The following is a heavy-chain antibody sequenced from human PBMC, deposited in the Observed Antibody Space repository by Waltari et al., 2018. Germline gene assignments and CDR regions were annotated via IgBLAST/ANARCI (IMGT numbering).Heavy chain of an antibody. D-gene: IGHD6-13*01. CDR3: AVIAAAGYYYYGMDV. V-gene: IGHV1-8*01. CDR2: MNPNRGNT. J-gene: IGHJ6*02. Sequence: VQLVQSGAEVKKPGASVKVSCKASGYTFTSYDINWVRQATGQGREWMGWMNPNRGNTGYAQKFQGRVTMTRNTSISTAYMELSSLRSEDTAVYYCAVIAAAGYYYYGMDVWGQGTTVTVSS. CDR1: GYTFTSYD.